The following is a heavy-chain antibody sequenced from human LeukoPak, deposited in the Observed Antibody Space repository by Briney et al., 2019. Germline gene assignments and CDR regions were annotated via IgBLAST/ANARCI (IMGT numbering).Heavy chain of an antibody. V-gene: IGHV1-69*05. Sequence: SVKVSCKASGGTFSSYAISWVRQAPGQGLEWMGGIIPIFGTTKYAQKFQGRVTITTDEYTSTAYMELSSLRSEDTAVYYCAQRQAAVIAAAGTRGPFDYWGQGTLVTVST. CDR1: GGTFSSYA. CDR2: IIPIFGTT. J-gene: IGHJ4*02. CDR3: AQRQAAVIAAAGTRGPFDY. D-gene: IGHD6-13*01.